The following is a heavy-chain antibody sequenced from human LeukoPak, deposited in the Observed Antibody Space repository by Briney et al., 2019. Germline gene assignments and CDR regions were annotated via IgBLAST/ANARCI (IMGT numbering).Heavy chain of an antibody. V-gene: IGHV4-39*07. CDR2: IYYSGST. J-gene: IGHJ6*03. CDR1: GGSISSSSYY. Sequence: PSETLSLTCTVSGGSISSSSYYWGWIRQPPGKGLEWIGTIYYSGSTYYNPSLKSRVTMSVDTSKNQFSLKLSSVTAADTAVYYCARAPYYYGSGSYYYYYYMDVWGKGTTVTISS. D-gene: IGHD3-10*01. CDR3: ARAPYYYGSGSYYYYYYMDV.